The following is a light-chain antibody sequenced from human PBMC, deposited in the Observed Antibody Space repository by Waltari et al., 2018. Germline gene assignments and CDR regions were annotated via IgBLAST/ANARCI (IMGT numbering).Light chain of an antibody. V-gene: IGKV4-1*01. CDR3: QQYINPPYT. CDR2: RAS. Sequence: IVVTQSPDSLTVSLGETATISCKSRTSLLSTSDHRNHLAWYQQKPGQPPNLLIYRASSRESGVPDRFSAYGSGTDFTLTISSLQAEDVAVYYCQQYINPPYTFGQGTKLQI. J-gene: IGKJ2*01. CDR1: TSLLSTSDHRNH.